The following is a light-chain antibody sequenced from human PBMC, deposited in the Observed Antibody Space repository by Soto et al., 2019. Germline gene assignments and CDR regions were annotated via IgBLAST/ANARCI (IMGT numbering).Light chain of an antibody. V-gene: IGLV2-14*01. CDR2: EVS. J-gene: IGLJ1*01. CDR3: SSSTSNRTLV. CDR1: SSDVGGYNF. Sequence: QSALTQPASVSGSPGQSITISCTGTSSDVGGYNFVSWYQQHPGKAPKLMIYEVSSRPSGVYNRFSGSKTGDTDFLTISGLQAEEGADYYCSSSTSNRTLVFGSGTKVTVL.